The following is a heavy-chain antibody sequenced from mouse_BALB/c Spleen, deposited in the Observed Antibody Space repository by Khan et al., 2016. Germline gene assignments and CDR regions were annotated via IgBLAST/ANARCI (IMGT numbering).Heavy chain of an antibody. J-gene: IGHJ3*01. CDR1: GYTFTNYG. CDR3: ARGAYDGTWFVY. D-gene: IGHD2-14*01. V-gene: IGHV9-3-1*01. Sequence: QIQLVQSGPELKKPGETVKISCKASGYTFTNYGMNWVKQAPGKGLKWMGWINTYTGEPTYGDDFKGRFAFSLETSASTAYLQINNLNNEDTGTYFCARGAYDGTWFVYWGQGTLVTVSA. CDR2: INTYTGEP.